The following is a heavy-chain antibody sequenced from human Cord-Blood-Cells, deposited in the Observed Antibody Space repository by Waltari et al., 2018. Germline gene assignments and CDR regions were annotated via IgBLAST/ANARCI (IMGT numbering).Heavy chain of an antibody. CDR1: GFTFSSYG. J-gene: IGHJ4*02. CDR3: AKDPSSSWYYFDY. V-gene: IGHV3-30*18. Sequence: QVQLVESGGGVVQPGRSLRLSCAASGFTFSSYGMPWVRQAPGKGLEWVAVISYDGSNKYYADSVKGRFTISRDNSKNTLYLQMNSLRAEDTAVYYCAKDPSSSWYYFDYWGQGTLVTVSS. CDR2: ISYDGSNK. D-gene: IGHD6-13*01.